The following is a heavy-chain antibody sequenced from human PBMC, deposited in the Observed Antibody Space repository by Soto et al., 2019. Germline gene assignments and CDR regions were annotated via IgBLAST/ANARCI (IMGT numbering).Heavy chain of an antibody. J-gene: IGHJ6*02. CDR1: GGSISRSSYY. V-gene: IGHV4-39*01. CDR3: ARPKMNGMDV. Sequence: QLHLQESGPGRVKSSETLSLTCTVSGGSISRSSYYWVWIRQPPGKGLEWIGSIYDSGSTYYNPSLKSRVTISVDTSKNQFSLKLSSVTAADTAVYYCARPKMNGMDVWGQGTTVTVSS. CDR2: IYDSGST.